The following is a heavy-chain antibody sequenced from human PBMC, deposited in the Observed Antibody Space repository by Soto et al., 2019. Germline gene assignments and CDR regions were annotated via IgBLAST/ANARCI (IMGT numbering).Heavy chain of an antibody. CDR1: GYSFTSYW. Sequence: GESLKISCKGSGYSFTSYWIAWVRQMPGKGLEWMGIIYPGDSDTRYSPSFQGQVTISADKPISTAYLQWSSLKASDTAMYYCARQPQYYDFWSGYPYPFDYWGQGTLVTVSS. CDR2: IYPGDSDT. CDR3: ARQPQYYDFWSGYPYPFDY. J-gene: IGHJ4*02. D-gene: IGHD3-3*01. V-gene: IGHV5-51*01.